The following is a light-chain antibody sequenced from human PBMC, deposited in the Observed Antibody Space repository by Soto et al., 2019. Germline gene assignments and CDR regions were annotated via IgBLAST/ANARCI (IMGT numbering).Light chain of an antibody. CDR1: QTVSITY. CDR2: GAS. CDR3: QQYNNWPPRT. V-gene: IGKV3D-15*01. Sequence: SGSQGESATLSCRASQTVSITYLTWYQQTPGQSPRLLIYGASSRATGIPARFSGSGSGTEFTLTISSLQSEDFAVYYCQQYNNWPPRTFGQGTRLEIK. J-gene: IGKJ5*01.